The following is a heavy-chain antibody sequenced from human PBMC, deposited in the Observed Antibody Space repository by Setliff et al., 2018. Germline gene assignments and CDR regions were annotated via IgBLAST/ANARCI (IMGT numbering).Heavy chain of an antibody. D-gene: IGHD1-26*01. Sequence: SETLSLTCTVSGDSISSRPFYWGWFRQPAGKELEWIGQIYTSWSTIYNPSLKSRVTILLDTSKNQFSLTLTSVTAADTAVYYCASHVGIWDYSYMHAWGKGTSVTVSS. V-gene: IGHV4-61*09. CDR1: GDSISSRPFY. CDR3: ASHVGIWDYSYMHA. J-gene: IGHJ6*03. CDR2: IYTSWST.